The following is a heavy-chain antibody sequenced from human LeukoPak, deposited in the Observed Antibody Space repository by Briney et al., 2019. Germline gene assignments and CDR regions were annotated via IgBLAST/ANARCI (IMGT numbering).Heavy chain of an antibody. Sequence: GGSLRLSCAASGFTFSSYEMNWVRQAPGKGLEWVSYISSSSTTIYYADSVKGRFTISRDNAKNSVYLQMSSLRAEDTAVYHCAAGGDYYYHMDVWGKGTTVTVSS. CDR3: AAGGDYYYHMDV. D-gene: IGHD3-10*01. CDR1: GFTFSSYE. J-gene: IGHJ6*03. CDR2: ISSSSTTI. V-gene: IGHV3-48*03.